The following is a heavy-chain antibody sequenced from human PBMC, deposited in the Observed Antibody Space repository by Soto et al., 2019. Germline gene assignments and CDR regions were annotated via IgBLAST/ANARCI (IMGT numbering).Heavy chain of an antibody. CDR2: VSDVERA. CDR1: GFSVSSNY. V-gene: IGHV3-53*01. Sequence: EVRLVESGGGLIQPGGSLRLSCVVSGFSVSSNYMSWVRQAPGKGLELVTVVSDVERANYADSVKGRFTVSRDISKRTVFLQMNSLRAEDTAVYYCARPHSAAFAWAAESWGQGTLVIVSS. J-gene: IGHJ5*02. D-gene: IGHD1-26*01. CDR3: ARPHSAAFAWAAES.